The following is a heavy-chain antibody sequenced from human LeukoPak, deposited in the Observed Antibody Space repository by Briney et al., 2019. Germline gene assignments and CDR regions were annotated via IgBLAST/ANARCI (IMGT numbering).Heavy chain of an antibody. CDR3: AREGYYGSGTDY. Sequence: GGSLRLSWAASGFTFSSYAMSWVRQAPGKGLEWVSSMSGSGGRTYYADSVKGRFTISRDNSKNTMYLQMNSLRAEDTAVYYCAREGYYGSGTDYWGQGTLVTVSS. V-gene: IGHV3-23*01. CDR1: GFTFSSYA. J-gene: IGHJ4*02. D-gene: IGHD3-10*01. CDR2: MSGSGGRT.